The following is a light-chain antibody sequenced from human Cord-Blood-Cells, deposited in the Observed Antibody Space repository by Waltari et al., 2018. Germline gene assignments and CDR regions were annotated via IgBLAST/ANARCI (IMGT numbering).Light chain of an antibody. V-gene: IGKV3-20*01. Sequence: IVLTQSPGTLSLSPGDRATLSSRASQSVSSSYLAWYQQKPGQAPRLLIYGASSRATGIPDRFSGSGSGTDFTLTISRLEPEDFAVYYCQQYGSSPPYTFGQGTKLEIK. CDR1: QSVSSSY. CDR3: QQYGSSPPYT. CDR2: GAS. J-gene: IGKJ2*01.